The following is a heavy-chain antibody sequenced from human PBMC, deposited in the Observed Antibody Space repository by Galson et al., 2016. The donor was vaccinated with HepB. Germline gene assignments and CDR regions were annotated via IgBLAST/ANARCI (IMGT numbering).Heavy chain of an antibody. V-gene: IGHV1-58*01. CDR2: IVAVSGDA. D-gene: IGHD2-2*03. CDR3: AAFSGYCDRSSCFPSFDC. CDR1: GFTFTNSA. Sequence: SVKVSCKASGFTFTNSAVQWVRLARGQRLEWIGWIVAVSGDANYAQKFQERVTITRDTSTGTAFMELSSLRSDDTAVYYCAAFSGYCDRSSCFPSFDCWGPGALVTVSS. J-gene: IGHJ4*02.